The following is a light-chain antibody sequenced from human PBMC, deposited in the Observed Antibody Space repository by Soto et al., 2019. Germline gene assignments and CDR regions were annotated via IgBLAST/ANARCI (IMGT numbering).Light chain of an antibody. CDR1: QSISSY. CDR3: QQSYSTWLT. V-gene: IGKV1-39*01. J-gene: IGKJ4*01. Sequence: DIQMTQSPSFLSASVGDRVTITCRANQSISSYLNWYQQKPGKAPKLLIYAASSLQSGVPSRFSGSGSGTDFTLTISSLQPEDFATYYCQQSYSTWLTFGGGTTVDIK. CDR2: AAS.